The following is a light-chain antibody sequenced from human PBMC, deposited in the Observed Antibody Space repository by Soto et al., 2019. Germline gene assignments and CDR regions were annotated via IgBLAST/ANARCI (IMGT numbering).Light chain of an antibody. V-gene: IGKV3-20*01. CDR3: QQYKNWLTWT. CDR1: QSVSSRF. J-gene: IGKJ1*01. Sequence: EIVLKQSPGTLSLSPGERATLSCRASQSVSSRFLAWYQQKPGQAPRLLIYRVSSRATGIPDRFSGSGSGTEFTLTISSLQSEDFAVYYCQQYKNWLTWTFGQGTKVDIK. CDR2: RVS.